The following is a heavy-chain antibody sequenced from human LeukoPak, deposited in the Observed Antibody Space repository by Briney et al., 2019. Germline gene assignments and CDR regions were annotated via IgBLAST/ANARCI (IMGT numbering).Heavy chain of an antibody. J-gene: IGHJ3*01. CDR2: VDSSGNT. D-gene: IGHD1-26*01. Sequence: PSETLSLTCSVSVVSMNGYYWSWLRQSAGNRQGWIGHVDSSGNTNYNPSLESRVTMSVDTSKKQFSLKLTSVTAADMAVYFCARQFLVGSTFHAFDLWGQGTRVTVSS. V-gene: IGHV4-4*07. CDR3: ARQFLVGSTFHAFDL. CDR1: VVSMNGYY.